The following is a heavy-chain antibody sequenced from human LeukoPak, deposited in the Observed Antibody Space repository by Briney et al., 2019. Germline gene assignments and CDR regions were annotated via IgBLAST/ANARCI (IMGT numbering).Heavy chain of an antibody. D-gene: IGHD2-2*01. CDR3: ARALCSSTSCSELNWFDP. CDR2: IHYSGST. V-gene: IGHV4-59*01. Sequence: PSETLSLTCTVSGGSISSYYWSWIRQPPGKGLEWIGYIHYSGSTNYNPSLKSRVTISVDTSNIHFSLKLSSVTAADTAVYYCARALCSSTSCSELNWFDPWGQGTLVTVSS. J-gene: IGHJ5*02. CDR1: GGSISSYY.